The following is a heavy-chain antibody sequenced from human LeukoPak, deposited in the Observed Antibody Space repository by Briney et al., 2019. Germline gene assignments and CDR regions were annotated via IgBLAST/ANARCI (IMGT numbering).Heavy chain of an antibody. CDR2: ISADNGNT. J-gene: IGHJ6*03. V-gene: IGHV1-18*01. CDR3: ARRAYIVVVTAHYYYMDV. Sequence: ASVKVSCKASGYSFTYYGVNWVRQAPGEGLEWMGWISADNGNTLYAQNLQGRVTMTTDTSTSTAYVELRSLRSDDTAVYYCARRAYIVVVTAHYYYMDVWGKGTTVTVSS. CDR1: GYSFTYYG. D-gene: IGHD2-21*02.